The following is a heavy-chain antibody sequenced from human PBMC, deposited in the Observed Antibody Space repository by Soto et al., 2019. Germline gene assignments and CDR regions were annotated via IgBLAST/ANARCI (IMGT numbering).Heavy chain of an antibody. D-gene: IGHD3-22*01. V-gene: IGHV4-39*01. CDR2: IYYSGSA. J-gene: IGHJ4*02. Sequence: QLQLQESGPGLVKPSETLSLTCTVSGGSISSSSYYWGWIRQPPGKGLEWIGSIYYSGSAYYNPSLKSRVAISVETSKDQFSLKLRSVTAADTAVYYCARRAYYYESSGYSAFDYWGQGTLVTVSS. CDR1: GGSISSSSYY. CDR3: ARRAYYYESSGYSAFDY.